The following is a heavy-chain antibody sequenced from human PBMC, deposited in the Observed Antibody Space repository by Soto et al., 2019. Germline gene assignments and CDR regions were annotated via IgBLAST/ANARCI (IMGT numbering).Heavy chain of an antibody. Sequence: GGSLRLSCAASGFTFSSYEMNWVRQAPGKGLEWISYIRSGGTTMYYADSVKGRFTISRDNAKNSLYLQMNSLTAEDTAVYYCAGRDGHNRRKTPYYYYYYGMNVWGQGTTVTVSS. V-gene: IGHV3-48*03. J-gene: IGHJ6*02. CDR2: IRSGGTTM. CDR1: GFTFSSYE. CDR3: AGRDGHNRRKTPYYYYYYGMNV. D-gene: IGHD2-15*01.